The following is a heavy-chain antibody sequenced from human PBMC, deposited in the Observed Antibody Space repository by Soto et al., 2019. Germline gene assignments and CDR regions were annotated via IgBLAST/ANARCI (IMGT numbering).Heavy chain of an antibody. Sequence: QVQLVQSGAEVKKPGASVKVSCKASGYTFTGYYMHWVRQAPGQGLEWMGWINPNSGGTNYAQKFQGWVTMTRDTSISTAYRELSRLRSDDTAVYYCARVAMVRGTRFAFDIWGQGTMVTVSS. J-gene: IGHJ3*02. CDR1: GYTFTGYY. V-gene: IGHV1-2*04. D-gene: IGHD3-10*01. CDR2: INPNSGGT. CDR3: ARVAMVRGTRFAFDI.